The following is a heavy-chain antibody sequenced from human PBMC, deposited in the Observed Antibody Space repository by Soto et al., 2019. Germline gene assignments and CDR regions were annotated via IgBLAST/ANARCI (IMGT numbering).Heavy chain of an antibody. CDR2: IYWDDDK. Sequence: QITLKESGPTLVKPTQTLTLTCTFSGFSLSTSGVGVGWIRQPPGKALEWLALIYWDDDKRYSPSLKSRLTITKDTSKNQVVLTMTNMDPVDTATYYCARGVHLHLGELSTQRFDYWGQGTLVTVSS. V-gene: IGHV2-5*02. CDR3: ARGVHLHLGELSTQRFDY. CDR1: GFSLSTSGVG. J-gene: IGHJ4*02. D-gene: IGHD3-16*02.